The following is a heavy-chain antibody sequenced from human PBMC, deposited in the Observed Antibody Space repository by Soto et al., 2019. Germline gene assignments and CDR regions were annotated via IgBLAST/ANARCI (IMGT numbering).Heavy chain of an antibody. D-gene: IGHD3-9*01. V-gene: IGHV4-30-4*01. Sequence: SETLSLTCTVSGGSISSGDYYWSWIRQPPGKGLEWIGYIYYSGSTYYNPSLKSRVTISVDTSKNQFSLKLSSVTAADTAVYYCASTIAGLRYFDWLQTNFDYWGQGTLVTVSS. J-gene: IGHJ4*02. CDR1: GGSISSGDYY. CDR2: IYYSGST. CDR3: ASTIAGLRYFDWLQTNFDY.